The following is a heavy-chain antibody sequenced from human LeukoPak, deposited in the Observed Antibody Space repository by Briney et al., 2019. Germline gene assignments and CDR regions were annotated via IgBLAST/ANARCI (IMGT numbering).Heavy chain of an antibody. Sequence: GGSLRLSCAASGFTFSSYNMKWVRQAPGKGLEWVSYISGRGNTIKYADSVKGRFTISRDNGKNSLYLHMSSLRAEDTAVYYCARDPPALEDFDYWGQGTQVTVSS. CDR2: ISGRGNTI. CDR1: GFTFSSYN. J-gene: IGHJ4*02. CDR3: ARDPPALEDFDY. V-gene: IGHV3-48*04.